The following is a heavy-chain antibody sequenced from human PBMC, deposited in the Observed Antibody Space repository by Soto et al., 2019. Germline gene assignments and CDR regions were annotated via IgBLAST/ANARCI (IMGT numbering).Heavy chain of an antibody. CDR3: ARDEYTSGWYRFDP. J-gene: IGHJ5*01. D-gene: IGHD6-19*01. V-gene: IGHV6-1*01. CDR2: TYYRSKWYN. Sequence: SQTLSLTCAISGDSVSSNSAAWNWIRQSPSRGLEWLGRTYYRSKWYNDYAISVKSRIAINPDTSKNQFSLQLNSVTPEDTAVYYCARDEYTSGWYRFDPWGQGILVTSPQ. CDR1: GDSVSSNSAA.